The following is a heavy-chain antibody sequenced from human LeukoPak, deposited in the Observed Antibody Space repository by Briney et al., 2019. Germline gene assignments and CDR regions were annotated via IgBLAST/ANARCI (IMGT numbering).Heavy chain of an antibody. Sequence: GGSLRLSCAASGFTFSSYWMLWVRQAPGKGLVWVSRINSDGSSTSYADSVKGRFNISRDNAKHTLYLQMNSLRAEDTAVYYCAKDRASEYYDFWSGYQYYFDYWGQGTLVTVSS. CDR3: AKDRASEYYDFWSGYQYYFDY. J-gene: IGHJ4*02. CDR1: GFTFSSYW. V-gene: IGHV3-74*01. CDR2: INSDGSST. D-gene: IGHD3-3*01.